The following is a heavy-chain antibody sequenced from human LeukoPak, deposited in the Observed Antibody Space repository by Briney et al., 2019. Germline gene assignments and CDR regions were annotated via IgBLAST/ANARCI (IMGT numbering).Heavy chain of an antibody. CDR3: ARVQQLVYYFDY. CDR2: IYYSGST. V-gene: IGHV4-59*12. CDR1: GGSISSYY. D-gene: IGHD6-13*01. Sequence: SETLSLTCTVSGGSISSYYWSWIRQPPGKGLEWIGYIYYSGSTNYNPSLKSRVTISVDTSKNQFSLKLSSVTAADTAVYYCARVQQLVYYFDYWGQGTLVTVSS. J-gene: IGHJ4*02.